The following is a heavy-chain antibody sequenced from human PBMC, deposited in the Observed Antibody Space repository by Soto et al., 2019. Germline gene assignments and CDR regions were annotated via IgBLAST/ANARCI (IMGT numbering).Heavy chain of an antibody. D-gene: IGHD2-21*02. V-gene: IGHV3-11*01. CDR2: ISSSGGTI. Sequence: QVQLVESGGGLVKPGGSLRLSCAASGFTFSDYYMAWIRQAPGKGLEWVSYISSSGGTIAYADSVKGRFTSSRDNAKNALCLKLSSLRPDDTAIYYCARVRSYCGADCPTPFEAFDIWGQGTMVTVSS. CDR1: GFTFSDYY. CDR3: ARVRSYCGADCPTPFEAFDI. J-gene: IGHJ3*02.